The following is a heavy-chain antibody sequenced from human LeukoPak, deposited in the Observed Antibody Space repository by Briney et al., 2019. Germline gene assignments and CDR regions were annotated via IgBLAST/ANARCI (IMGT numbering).Heavy chain of an antibody. J-gene: IGHJ4*02. CDR3: ARDIGSGWYSTFDY. CDR2: IYYSGST. D-gene: IGHD6-19*01. CDR1: GGSISSSSYY. V-gene: IGHV4-39*07. Sequence: SETLSLTCTVSGGSISSSSYYWGWIRQPPGKGLEWIGSIYYSGSTNYNPSLKSRVTISVGTSKNQFSLKLSSVTAADTAVYYCARDIGSGWYSTFDYWGQGTLVTVSS.